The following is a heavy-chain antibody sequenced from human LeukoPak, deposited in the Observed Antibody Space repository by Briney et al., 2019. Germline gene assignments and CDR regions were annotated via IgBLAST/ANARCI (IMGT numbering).Heavy chain of an antibody. CDR2: ISTYNGNT. V-gene: IGHV1-18*01. Sequence: GASVKASCKASGYTFTSYGISWVRQAPGQGLEWMGWISTYNGNTDYAQKFQGRVTMTRDTSISTAYMELSRLRSDDTAVYYCARVGRRGSYGQLVDVGFGDLDYWGQGTLVTVSS. J-gene: IGHJ4*02. D-gene: IGHD6-6*01. CDR1: GYTFTSYG. CDR3: ARVGRRGSYGQLVDVGFGDLDY.